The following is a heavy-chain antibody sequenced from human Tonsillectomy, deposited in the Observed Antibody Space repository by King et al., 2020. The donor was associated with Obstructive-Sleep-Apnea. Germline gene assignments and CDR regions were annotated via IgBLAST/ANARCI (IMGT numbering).Heavy chain of an antibody. Sequence: VQLVESGGGLVQPGGSLRLSCAASGFTFSSYWMHWVRQAPGKGLVWVSRINSDGSTTTYAGSGKGRFTISRDNAKNTLHLQMSSLRAEDTAVYFCARDRDCRSTSCFFGMDVWGQGTTVTVSS. V-gene: IGHV3-74*01. CDR3: ARDRDCRSTSCFFGMDV. J-gene: IGHJ6*02. D-gene: IGHD2-2*01. CDR1: GFTFSSYW. CDR2: INSDGSTT.